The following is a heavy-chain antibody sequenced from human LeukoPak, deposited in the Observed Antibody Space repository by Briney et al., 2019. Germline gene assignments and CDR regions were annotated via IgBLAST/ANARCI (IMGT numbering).Heavy chain of an antibody. Sequence: PSETLSLTCAVYGGSFRGYYWSWIRQPPGKGLEWIGEINHSGSTNYNPSLKSRVTISVDTSKNQFSLKLSSVTAADTAVYYCARARYRGYYYGSGSYSPIYFDYWGQGTLVTVSS. CDR3: ARARYRGYYYGSGSYSPIYFDY. D-gene: IGHD3-10*01. CDR1: GGSFRGYY. J-gene: IGHJ4*02. CDR2: INHSGST. V-gene: IGHV4-34*01.